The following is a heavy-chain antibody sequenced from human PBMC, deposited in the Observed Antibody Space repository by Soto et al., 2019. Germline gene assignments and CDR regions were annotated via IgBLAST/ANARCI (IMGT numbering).Heavy chain of an antibody. D-gene: IGHD4-17*01. J-gene: IGHJ5*02. V-gene: IGHV4-59*08. CDR3: ARHPTVTTGRWFDP. Sequence: SETLSLTCTVSGGSLSSYYWSWIRQPPGKGLEWIGYIYYSGSTNYNPSLKSRVTISVDTSKNNFSLKLTSVTAADTAVYYCARHPTVTTGRWFDPWGRGTLVTVSS. CDR2: IYYSGST. CDR1: GGSLSSYY.